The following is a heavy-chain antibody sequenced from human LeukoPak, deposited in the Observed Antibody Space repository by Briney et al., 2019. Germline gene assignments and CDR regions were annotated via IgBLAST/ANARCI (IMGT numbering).Heavy chain of an antibody. V-gene: IGHV3-23*01. CDR3: AKDTAMVRGVSLGY. Sequence: GGSLRLSCAASGFTFSSYAMTWVRQAPGKGLEWVSDIRGSGDTTNYADSVKGRFTISRDNSKNTLYLQMNSLRAEDTALYYCAKDTAMVRGVSLGYWGQGTLVTVSS. CDR1: GFTFSSYA. CDR2: IRGSGDTT. D-gene: IGHD3-10*01. J-gene: IGHJ4*02.